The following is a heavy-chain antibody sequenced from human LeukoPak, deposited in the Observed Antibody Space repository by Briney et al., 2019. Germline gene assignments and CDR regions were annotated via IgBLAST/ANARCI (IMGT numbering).Heavy chain of an antibody. CDR1: GFTFSSYS. D-gene: IGHD5-18*01. CDR3: AKVNSYGYSYYFDY. Sequence: GGSLRLSCAASGFTFSSYSMNWVRQAPGKGLEWVSYISSSSSTIYYADSVKGRFTISRDNAKNSLYLQMNSLRAEDAALYYCAKVNSYGYSYYFDYWSQGTLVTVSS. CDR2: ISSSSSTI. V-gene: IGHV3-48*04. J-gene: IGHJ4*02.